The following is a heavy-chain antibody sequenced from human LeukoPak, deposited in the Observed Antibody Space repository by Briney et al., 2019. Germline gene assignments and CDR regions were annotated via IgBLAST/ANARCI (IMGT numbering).Heavy chain of an antibody. J-gene: IGHJ4*02. CDR2: ISESGGAI. Sequence: GGSLRLSCAASGFMFSHSAMTWVRQTPGKGLEWVSGISESGGAIYYAGSAKGRFTISRDNSKNTLYLQMNSPRSDDTAVYYGATVGVGWVAFEYWGQGAPVTVSS. CDR3: ATVGVGWVAFEY. D-gene: IGHD3-16*01. CDR1: GFMFSHSA. V-gene: IGHV3-23*01.